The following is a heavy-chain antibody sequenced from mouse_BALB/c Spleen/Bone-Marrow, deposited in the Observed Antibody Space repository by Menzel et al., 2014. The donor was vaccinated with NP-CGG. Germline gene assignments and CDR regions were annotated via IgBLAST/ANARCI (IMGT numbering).Heavy chain of an antibody. CDR3: ARWVPYWEFAY. V-gene: IGHV1-9*01. D-gene: IGHD4-1*01. CDR2: ILPGSGST. J-gene: IGHJ3*01. Sequence: VKLQESGAELMKPGASVKISCKATGYTFSSYWIEWVKQRPGHGLGWIGEILPGSGSTNYNEKFKGKATFTADTSSNTAYMQLRSLTSEDSAVYYCARWVPYWEFAYWGQGTLVTVSA. CDR1: GYTFSSYW.